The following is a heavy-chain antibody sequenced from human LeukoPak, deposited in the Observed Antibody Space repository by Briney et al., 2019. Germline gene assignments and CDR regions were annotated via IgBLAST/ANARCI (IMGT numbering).Heavy chain of an antibody. CDR1: GGSFSSYS. D-gene: IGHD6-6*01. V-gene: IGHV4-4*07. CDR3: ARSARPGERLDY. CDR2: IYTSGNT. J-gene: IGHJ4*02. Sequence: SETLSLTCTVSGGSFSSYSWSWIRQPAGKGLEWIGRIYTSGNTNYNPSLKSRVTMSADTSKNRFSLNLSSVTAADTAVYYCARSARPGERLDYWGQGTLVTVSS.